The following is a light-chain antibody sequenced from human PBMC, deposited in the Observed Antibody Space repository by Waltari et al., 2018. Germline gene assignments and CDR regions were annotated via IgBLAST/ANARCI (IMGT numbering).Light chain of an antibody. CDR3: YSTDSSSKGV. Sequence: SYELTQPPSVSVSPGQTARITCSGDTLPRKYAYWYQQKSGQAPVLGIFEDNKRPSGIPEGFSGSISGTMATLTISGAQVEDEADYYCYSTDSSSKGVFGAGTKVTVL. CDR1: TLPRKY. CDR2: EDN. J-gene: IGLJ1*01. V-gene: IGLV3-10*01.